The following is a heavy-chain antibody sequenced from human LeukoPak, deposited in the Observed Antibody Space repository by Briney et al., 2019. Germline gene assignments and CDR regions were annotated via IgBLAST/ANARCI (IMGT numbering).Heavy chain of an antibody. D-gene: IGHD5-24*01. J-gene: IGHJ6*02. V-gene: IGHV4-4*07. CDR1: GESISSYY. CDR2: IYTSGST. Sequence: SETLSLTCTVSGESISSYYWSCIRQSAGKGLEWIGRIYTSGSTNYNPSLKSRVTMSVDTSKNHFSLKLSSVTAADTAVYYCARGWAGNYYYYGMDVWGQGTTFTVSS. CDR3: ARGWAGNYYYYGMDV.